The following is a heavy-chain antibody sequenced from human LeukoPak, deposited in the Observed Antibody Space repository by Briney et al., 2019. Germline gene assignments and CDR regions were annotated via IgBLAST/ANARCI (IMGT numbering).Heavy chain of an antibody. J-gene: IGHJ6*03. CDR1: GFTFSSYG. V-gene: IGHV3-33*06. Sequence: GGSLRLSCAASGFTFSSYGMHWVRQAPGKGLEWVAVIWYDGSNKYYADSVKGRFTISRDNSKNTLYLQMNSLRAEDTAVYYCAKWDRRGDYYYMDVWGKGTTVTVSS. D-gene: IGHD1-14*01. CDR2: IWYDGSNK. CDR3: AKWDRRGDYYYMDV.